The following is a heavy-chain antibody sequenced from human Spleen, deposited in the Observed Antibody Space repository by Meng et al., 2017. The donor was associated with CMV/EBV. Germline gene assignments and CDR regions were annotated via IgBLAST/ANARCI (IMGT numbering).Heavy chain of an antibody. J-gene: IGHJ6*02. CDR1: GFTISSNY. CDR3: ARGYDFWSNYPTYGMDV. CDR2: IHSGGIT. D-gene: IGHD3-3*01. Sequence: ETLSLTCAASGFTISSNYISWVRQAPGKGLEWVSVIHSGGITYYADSVKGRFTISRANSKNTVYLQMNSLRAEDTAVYYCARGYDFWSNYPTYGMDVWGQGTTVTVSS. V-gene: IGHV3-53*01.